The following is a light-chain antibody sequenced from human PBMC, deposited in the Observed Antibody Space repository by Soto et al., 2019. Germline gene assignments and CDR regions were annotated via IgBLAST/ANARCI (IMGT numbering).Light chain of an antibody. J-gene: IGKJ3*01. CDR1: QSVNRS. V-gene: IGKV3-15*01. CDR2: GAS. CDR3: QQYNSWPLGT. Sequence: EMVMTQSPATLSVSPGERAALTCRASQSVNRSLAWYQQKPGQAPRLLIFGASTRATGIPARFSGSGSGTEFTLSISSLQSEDFAVYYCQQYNSWPLGTFGPGTKVDIK.